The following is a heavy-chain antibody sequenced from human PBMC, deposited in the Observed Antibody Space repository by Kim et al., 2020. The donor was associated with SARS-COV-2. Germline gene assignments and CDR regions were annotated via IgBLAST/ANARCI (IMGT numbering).Heavy chain of an antibody. D-gene: IGHD1-26*01. CDR1: GFTVSSNY. CDR3: TRDLQIGATTGFDFDF. V-gene: IGHV3-66*02. CDR2: IYRDGRT. Sequence: GGSLRLSCAVSGFTVSSNYMSWVRQAPGKGLQWLSIIYRDGRTFYADSVKGRFTISRDNFKNMLYLQMNSLRADDTAVYYCTRDLQIGATTGFDFDFWGQGTLVSVSS. J-gene: IGHJ4*02.